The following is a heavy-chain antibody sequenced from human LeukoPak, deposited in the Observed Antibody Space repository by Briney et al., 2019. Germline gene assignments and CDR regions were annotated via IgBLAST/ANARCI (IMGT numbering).Heavy chain of an antibody. CDR1: GGTFSSYA. V-gene: IGHV1-69*04. CDR2: IIPILGIA. CDR3: ARDATYYYDSGGYFLNDAFDI. Sequence: SVKVSCKASGGTFSSYAISWVRQAPGQGLEWMGRIIPILGIANYAQKFQGRVTITADKSTSTAYMELSSLRSEDTAVYYCARDATYYYDSGGYFLNDAFDIWGQGTMVTVSS. D-gene: IGHD3-22*01. J-gene: IGHJ3*02.